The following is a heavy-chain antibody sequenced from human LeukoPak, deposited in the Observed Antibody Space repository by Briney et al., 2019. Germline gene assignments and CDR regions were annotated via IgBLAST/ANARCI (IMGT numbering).Heavy chain of an antibody. CDR2: IIPIFGTA. D-gene: IGHD5-12*01. CDR3: ARVDRVSWLRLDY. V-gene: IGHV1-69*01. J-gene: IGHJ4*02. CDR1: GGTFSSYA. Sequence: SVKVSCKASGGTFSSYAISWVRQAPGQGLEWMGGIIPIFGTANYAQKFQGRVTITADESTSTAYMELSSLRSEDTAVDYCARVDRVSWLRLDYWGQGTLVTVSS.